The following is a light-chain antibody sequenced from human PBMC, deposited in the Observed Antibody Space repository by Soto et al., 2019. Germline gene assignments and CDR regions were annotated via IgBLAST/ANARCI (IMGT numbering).Light chain of an antibody. V-gene: IGKV3-20*01. J-gene: IGKJ4*01. Sequence: EIVLTQSPAILSLSPGERATLSCRASQSVSSSLAWYQQKPGQAPRLLIYNAFNRATGIPDRFSGSGSGTDFTLTISRLEPEDFAVYYCQQYGSSPGTFGGGTKVDIK. CDR3: QQYGSSPGT. CDR1: QSVSSS. CDR2: NAF.